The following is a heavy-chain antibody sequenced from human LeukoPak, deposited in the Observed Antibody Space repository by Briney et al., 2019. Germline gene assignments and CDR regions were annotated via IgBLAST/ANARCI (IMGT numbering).Heavy chain of an antibody. V-gene: IGHV3-48*04. CDR1: GFVFSRDN. D-gene: IGHD3-16*01. Sequence: GGSLRLSCIASGFVFSRDNMNWVRQAPGKGLEWVAHISKTVYYADSVQGRFTVSRDNAKNSLYLQMSNLRVDDTAMYYCVREVGRPKTFYFDSWGRGTPVTVSS. CDR3: VREVGRPKTFYFDS. CDR2: ISKTV. J-gene: IGHJ4*02.